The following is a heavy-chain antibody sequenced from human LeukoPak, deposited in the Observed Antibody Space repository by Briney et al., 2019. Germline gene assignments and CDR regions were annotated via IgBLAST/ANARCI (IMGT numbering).Heavy chain of an antibody. Sequence: PGGSLRLSCVASEFTVSTNYLNWVRLAPGKGLEWVSIIYSGGSTYYSDSVKGRFTISRDNSKNTLYLQMNSLRAEDTAVYYCAATGAARGGYWGQGTLVTVSS. D-gene: IGHD2-8*02. CDR3: AATGAARGGY. CDR2: IYSGGST. CDR1: EFTVSTNY. J-gene: IGHJ4*02. V-gene: IGHV3-66*01.